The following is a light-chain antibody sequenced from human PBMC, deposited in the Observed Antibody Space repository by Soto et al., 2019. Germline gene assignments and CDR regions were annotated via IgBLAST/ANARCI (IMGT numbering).Light chain of an antibody. Sequence: DIQITQSPSSLSASVGDRVTITGRASQSISSWLAWYQQKPGKAPKLLIYDASSLESGVPSRFSGSGSGTEFTLTISSLQPDDFATYYCQQYNSYSGTFGQGTKVDI. J-gene: IGKJ1*01. CDR2: DAS. CDR1: QSISSW. CDR3: QQYNSYSGT. V-gene: IGKV1-5*01.